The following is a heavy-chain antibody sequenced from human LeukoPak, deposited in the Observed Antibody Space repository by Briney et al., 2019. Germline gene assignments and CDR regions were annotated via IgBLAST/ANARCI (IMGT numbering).Heavy chain of an antibody. Sequence: ASVKVSCKASGYTFTSYGISWVRQAPGQGLEWMGWISAYNGNTNYAQKLQGRVTMTTDTSTSTAYMELRSLRSDDTAVYYCAGNYYDSSGYYEGHFQHWGQGTLVNVSS. CDR1: GYTFTSYG. CDR2: ISAYNGNT. J-gene: IGHJ1*01. D-gene: IGHD3-22*01. V-gene: IGHV1-18*01. CDR3: AGNYYDSSGYYEGHFQH.